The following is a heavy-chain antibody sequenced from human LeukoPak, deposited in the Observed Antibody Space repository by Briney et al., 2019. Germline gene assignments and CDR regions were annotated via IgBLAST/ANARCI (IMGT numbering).Heavy chain of an antibody. V-gene: IGHV1-2*06. CDR1: GYTFTGYY. D-gene: IGHD2-2*01. J-gene: IGHJ4*02. Sequence: ASVKVSRKASGYTFTGYYMHWVRQAPGQGLEWMGRINPNSGGTNYAQKFQGRVTMTRDTSISTAYMELSRLRSDDTAVYYCAIVYCSSTSCSFDYWGQGTLVTVSS. CDR2: INPNSGGT. CDR3: AIVYCSSTSCSFDY.